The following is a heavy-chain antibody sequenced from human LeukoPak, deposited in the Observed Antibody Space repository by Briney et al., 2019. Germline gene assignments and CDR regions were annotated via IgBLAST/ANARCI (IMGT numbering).Heavy chain of an antibody. CDR3: ARDPTAITMVFFDY. Sequence: GASVKVSCKASGYTFTGYYMHWVRQAPGRGLEWMGWINPNSGGTNYAQKFQGRVTMTRDTSISTAYMELSRLRSDDTAVYYCARDPTAITMVFFDYWGQGTLVTVSS. CDR2: INPNSGGT. V-gene: IGHV1-2*02. D-gene: IGHD3-10*01. CDR1: GYTFTGYY. J-gene: IGHJ4*02.